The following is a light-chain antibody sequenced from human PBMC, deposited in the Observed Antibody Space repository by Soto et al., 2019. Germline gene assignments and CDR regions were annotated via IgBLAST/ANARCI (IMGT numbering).Light chain of an antibody. Sequence: QSVLTQPASVSGSPGQSITVSCTGTSSDVGGYNYVSWYQHHPGKAPKLMIYDVSHRPSGVSDRFSGSKSGNTASLTISGLQAEDEADYYCSSYTLHSSVVFGGGTKLTVL. CDR3: SSYTLHSSVV. J-gene: IGLJ2*01. V-gene: IGLV2-14*03. CDR2: DVS. CDR1: SSDVGGYNY.